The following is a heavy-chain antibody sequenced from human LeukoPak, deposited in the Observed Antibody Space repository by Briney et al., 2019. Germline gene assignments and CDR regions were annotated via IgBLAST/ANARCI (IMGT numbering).Heavy chain of an antibody. D-gene: IGHD1-26*01. CDR1: GFTFSRYN. CDR2: ITSGSSYI. Sequence: GGSLRLSCAASGFTFSRYNMNWVRKAPGKGLEWVSSITSGSSYIYYADSVKGRFTIYRDNAKNSLYLQMNSLRAEDTAVYYCARDPYSGSYGNYYYYFMDVWGKGTTVTISS. CDR3: ARDPYSGSYGNYYYYFMDV. J-gene: IGHJ6*03. V-gene: IGHV3-21*01.